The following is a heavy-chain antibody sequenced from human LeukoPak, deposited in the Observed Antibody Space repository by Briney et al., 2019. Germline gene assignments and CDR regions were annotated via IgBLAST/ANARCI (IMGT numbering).Heavy chain of an antibody. V-gene: IGHV3-30-3*01. CDR2: ISYDGSNK. J-gene: IGHJ4*02. CDR3: ARDARSLLWFGELSEFDY. CDR1: GFTFSSYA. Sequence: GGSLRLSCAASGFTFSSYAMHWVRQAPGKGLEWVAVISYDGSNKYYADSVKGRFTISRDNSKSTLYLQMNSLRAEDTAVYYCARDARSLLWFGELSEFDYWGQGTLVTVSS. D-gene: IGHD3-10*01.